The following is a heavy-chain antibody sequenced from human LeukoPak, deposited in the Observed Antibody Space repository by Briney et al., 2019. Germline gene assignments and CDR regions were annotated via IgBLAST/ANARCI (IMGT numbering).Heavy chain of an antibody. J-gene: IGHJ2*01. CDR3: ARRVVNNRNWYFNL. V-gene: IGHV5-51*01. D-gene: IGHD4-23*01. Sequence: GESLKISCKGFGYSFTRNWIGWVRQMPGKGLEWMGIIYPGDSDTRYSPSFQGQVTISADKSINTAYLQWSSLKASDTAMYYCARRVVNNRNWYFNLWGRGTLVTVSS. CDR2: IYPGDSDT. CDR1: GYSFTRNW.